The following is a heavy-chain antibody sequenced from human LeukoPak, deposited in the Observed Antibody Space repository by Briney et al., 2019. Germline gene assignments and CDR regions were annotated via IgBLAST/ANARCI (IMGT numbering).Heavy chain of an antibody. CDR2: INYSGST. V-gene: IGHV4-59*08. CDR3: ARNRRSNWESLSFIDY. J-gene: IGHJ4*02. D-gene: IGHD7-27*01. Sequence: SETLSLTCSGSGGSITTYYWTWIRQPPGKGLEWIGYINYSGSTSHNPSLNSRVTMSLDTSKNQFSLKLNSVTAADTAIYYCARNRRSNWESLSFIDYWGQGTLVTVSS. CDR1: GGSITTYY.